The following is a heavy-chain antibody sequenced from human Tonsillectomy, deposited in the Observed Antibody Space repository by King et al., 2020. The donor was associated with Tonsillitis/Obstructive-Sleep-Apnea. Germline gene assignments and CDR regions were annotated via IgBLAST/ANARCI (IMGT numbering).Heavy chain of an antibody. CDR2: IYYSGST. CDR3: AGHVPLGTPPACHSYFTDA. Sequence: QLQESGPGLVKPSETLSLTCTVAGGSISSSSYYWGWIRQPPGKGLEWIGSIYYSGSTYYNPSLKSRVTTSVDTSKNQFSLKLSSVTAADTAVYYCAGHVPLGTPPACHSYFTDAWGTGTTVTLSS. J-gene: IGHJ6*03. D-gene: IGHD7-27*01. V-gene: IGHV4-39*01. CDR1: GGSISSSSYY.